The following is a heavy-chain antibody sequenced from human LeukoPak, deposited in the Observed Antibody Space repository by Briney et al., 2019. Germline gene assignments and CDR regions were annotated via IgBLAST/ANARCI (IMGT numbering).Heavy chain of an antibody. D-gene: IGHD4-11*01. CDR3: ARDTTTVTTDGWWFDP. J-gene: IGHJ5*02. Sequence: PSETLSLTCTVSGGSISSYYWSWIRQPAGKGLEWIGRINTSGSTNYNPSLKSRVTMSVDTSKNQFSLKLSSVTAADTAVYYCARDTTTVTTDGWWFDPWGQGTLVTVSS. CDR1: GGSISSYY. CDR2: INTSGST. V-gene: IGHV4-4*07.